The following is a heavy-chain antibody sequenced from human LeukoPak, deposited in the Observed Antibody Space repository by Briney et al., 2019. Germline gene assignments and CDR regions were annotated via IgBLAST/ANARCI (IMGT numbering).Heavy chain of an antibody. CDR3: ARGTRYYYGSGSYYKH. D-gene: IGHD3-10*01. V-gene: IGHV4-34*01. CDR1: GGSFSGYY. J-gene: IGHJ4*02. Sequence: SETLSLTSAVYGGSFSGYYWSWIRQPPGKGLEWIGEINHSGSTNYNPSLKSRVTISVDTSKNQFSLKLSSVTAADTAVYYCARGTRYYYGSGSYYKHWGQGTLVTVSS. CDR2: INHSGST.